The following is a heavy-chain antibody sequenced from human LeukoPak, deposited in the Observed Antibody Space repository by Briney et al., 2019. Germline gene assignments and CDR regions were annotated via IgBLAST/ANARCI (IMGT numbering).Heavy chain of an antibody. V-gene: IGHV1-69*05. CDR3: ARGGASGVDTAMAWGYYYYYMDV. Sequence: SVKVSCKASGGTFSSYAISWVRQAPGQGLEWMGGIIPIFGTANYAQKFQGRVTITTDESTSTAYMELSSLRSEDTAVYYCARGGASGVDTAMAWGYYYYYMDVWGKGTTVTVSS. CDR1: GGTFSSYA. CDR2: IIPIFGTA. D-gene: IGHD5-18*01. J-gene: IGHJ6*03.